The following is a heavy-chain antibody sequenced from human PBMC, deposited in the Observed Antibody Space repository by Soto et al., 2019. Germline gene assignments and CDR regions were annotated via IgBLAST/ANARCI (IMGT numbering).Heavy chain of an antibody. J-gene: IGHJ3*02. V-gene: IGHV3-23*01. Sequence: EVQLLESGGGLVQPGGSLRLSCAASGFTFRSFAMTWVRQTPGKGLKWVSTIDGGGGTTYYSDSVKGRFAISRDNSKNTVYLQMNNLRAEETAVYYCVKESLDRRTSDIWGQGTMVTVSS. CDR3: VKESLDRRTSDI. CDR1: GFTFRSFA. CDR2: IDGGGGTT. D-gene: IGHD1-1*01.